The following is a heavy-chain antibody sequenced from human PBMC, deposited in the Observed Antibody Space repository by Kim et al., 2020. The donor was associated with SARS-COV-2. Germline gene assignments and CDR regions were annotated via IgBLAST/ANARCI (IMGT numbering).Heavy chain of an antibody. Sequence: GGSLRLSCAASGFTFSSYAMHWVRQAPGKGLEWVAVISYDGSNKYYADSVKGRFTISRDNSKNTLYLQMNSLRAEDTAVYYCARDAFVKGSGNGDYWGQGTLVTVSS. J-gene: IGHJ4*02. CDR1: GFTFSSYA. CDR3: ARDAFVKGSGNGDY. D-gene: IGHD3-10*01. CDR2: ISYDGSNK. V-gene: IGHV3-30*04.